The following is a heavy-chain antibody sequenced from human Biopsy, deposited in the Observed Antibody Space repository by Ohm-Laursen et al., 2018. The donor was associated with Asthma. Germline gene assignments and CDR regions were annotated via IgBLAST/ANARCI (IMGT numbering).Heavy chain of an antibody. V-gene: IGHV1-69*01. D-gene: IGHD6-19*01. Sequence: SSVKVFCKAPGGTFSNFAISWVRQAPGQGLEWLGGIMTVFGTTNYAQKFQGRVTITADESTSTAYMEVTSLRSEDTAIYYCARCQVGYSSGWSLLLKKIYYSGMDVWGQGTAVTVSS. CDR2: IMTVFGTT. CDR3: ARCQVGYSSGWSLLLKKIYYSGMDV. J-gene: IGHJ6*02. CDR1: GGTFSNFA.